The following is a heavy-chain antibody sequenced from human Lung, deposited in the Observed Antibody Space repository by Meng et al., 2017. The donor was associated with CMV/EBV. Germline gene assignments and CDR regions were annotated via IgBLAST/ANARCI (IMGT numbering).Heavy chain of an antibody. CDR3: ARGSGSDYFGAFDV. CDR2: IDSPGTTV. D-gene: IGHD1-26*01. V-gene: IGHV3-48*03. CDR1: QFTFSRYE. J-gene: IGHJ3*01. Sequence: GESLKISCAASQFTFSRYEMNWVRQAPGKGLEWISIIDSPGTTVYYADSVRGRFTISRDNAKNLLFLQMNSLRVDDTAVYYCARGSGSDYFGAFDVWGQGTXVTVSS.